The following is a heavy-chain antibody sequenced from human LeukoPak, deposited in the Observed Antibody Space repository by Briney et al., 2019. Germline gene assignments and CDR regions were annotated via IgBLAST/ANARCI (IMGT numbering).Heavy chain of an antibody. D-gene: IGHD3-10*01. J-gene: IGHJ4*02. CDR3: ATAYGSGSYYQYYFDY. V-gene: IGHV1-18*01. CDR2: ISPYNGNR. CDR1: GYTFVSYG. Sequence: ASVKVSCKASGYTFVSYGISWVRQAPGQGLEWMGWISPYNGNRNYAQKVQGRVTMTTDTSTSTAYMELRSLRSDDTAVYYCATAYGSGSYYQYYFDYWGQGTLVTVSS.